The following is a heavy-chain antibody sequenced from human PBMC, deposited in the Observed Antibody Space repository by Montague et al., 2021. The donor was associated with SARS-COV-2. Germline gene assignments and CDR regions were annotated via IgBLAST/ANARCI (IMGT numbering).Heavy chain of an antibody. CDR2: IYYSGST. CDR1: GGSISSYY. Sequence: SETLSLTCTVSGGSISSYYWSWIRQPPGKGLEWIGYIYYSGSTNYNPSLKSRVTISLDTSKNQFSLKLNSVTAADTAVYYCARGSYGSDAFDFWGQGTMVTVSS. V-gene: IGHV4-59*01. J-gene: IGHJ3*01. D-gene: IGHD5-18*01. CDR3: ARGSYGSDAFDF.